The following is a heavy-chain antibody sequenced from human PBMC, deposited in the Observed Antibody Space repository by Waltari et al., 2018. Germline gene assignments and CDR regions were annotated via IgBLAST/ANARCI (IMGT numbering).Heavy chain of an antibody. CDR2: INLSVST. CDR3: ARKGRVTAPKGFDY. J-gene: IGHJ4*02. D-gene: IGHD2-21*02. CDR1: GGSFSGYY. Sequence: QVQLQQWGAGLLKPSETLSLTCAVYGGSFSGYYWSWIRQPPGKGLEWIGEINLSVSTNYNPSLKSRVTRSVDTSKNQFSLKLSSVTAADTAVYYFARKGRVTAPKGFDYWGQGTLVTVSS. V-gene: IGHV4-34*01.